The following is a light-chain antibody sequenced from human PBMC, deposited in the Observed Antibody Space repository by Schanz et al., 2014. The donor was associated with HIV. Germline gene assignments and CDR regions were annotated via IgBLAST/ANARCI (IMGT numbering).Light chain of an antibody. CDR2: GAS. CDR3: QQYGSS. V-gene: IGKV3-20*01. J-gene: IGKJ3*01. CDR1: QSVSSSY. Sequence: EIVLTQSPGRLSLSPGERATLSCRASQSVSSSYFAWYQQKPGQAPRLLIYGASSRATGIPDRFSGSGSGTDFTLTISRLEPEDFAVYYCQQYGSSFGPGTKVEIK.